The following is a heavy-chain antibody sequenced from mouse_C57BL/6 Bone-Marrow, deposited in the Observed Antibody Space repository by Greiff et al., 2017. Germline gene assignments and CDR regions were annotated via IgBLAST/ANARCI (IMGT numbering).Heavy chain of an antibody. Sequence: QVQLKESGAELVKPGASVKMSCKASGYTFTTYPIEWMKQNHGQSLEWIGNFHPYNDDTKYNEKFKGKATLTVEKSSSTVYLELSRLTSDDSAVYYCAIYSNYYAMDYGGQGTSVTVSS. D-gene: IGHD2-5*01. V-gene: IGHV1-47*01. CDR1: GYTFTTYP. J-gene: IGHJ4*01. CDR2: FHPYNDDT. CDR3: AIYSNYYAMDY.